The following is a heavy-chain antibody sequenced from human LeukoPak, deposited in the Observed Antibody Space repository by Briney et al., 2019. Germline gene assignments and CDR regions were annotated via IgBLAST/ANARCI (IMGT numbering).Heavy chain of an antibody. CDR1: GGSISSGGYY. D-gene: IGHD3-3*01. CDR2: IYYSGST. CDR3: ARRDDFKSLDY. V-gene: IGHV4-31*03. Sequence: PSETLSLTCTVSGGSISSGGYYWSWIRQHPGKGLEWIGYIYYSGSTYYNPSLKSRVTISVDTSKSQFSLKLSSVTAADTAVYYCARRDDFKSLDYWGQGTLVTVSS. J-gene: IGHJ4*02.